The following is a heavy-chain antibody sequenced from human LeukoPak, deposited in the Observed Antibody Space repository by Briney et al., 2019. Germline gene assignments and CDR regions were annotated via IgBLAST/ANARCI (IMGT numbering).Heavy chain of an antibody. J-gene: IGHJ5*02. V-gene: IGHV3-74*01. Sequence: PSETLSLTCTVSGGSISSSSFHWGWIRQPPGKGLEWISRINSDGSTTNYADSVKGRFTISRDNAKNTLYLQMNSLRAEDTAIYYCARGDDYYGSGANHWFDPWGQGTLVTVSS. D-gene: IGHD3-10*01. CDR2: INSDGSTT. CDR3: ARGDDYYGSGANHWFDP. CDR1: GGSISSSS.